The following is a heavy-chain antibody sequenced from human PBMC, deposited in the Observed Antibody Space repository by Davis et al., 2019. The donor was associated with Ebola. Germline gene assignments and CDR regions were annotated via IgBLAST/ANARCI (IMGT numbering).Heavy chain of an antibody. CDR3: ARGWDGDYQFDY. CDR1: GDSISSSRVY. V-gene: IGHV4-39*02. J-gene: IGHJ4*01. Sequence: SETLSLTCTVSGDSISSSRVYWAWIRQPPGKGLEYIGSIYSSRTSYYNRSLRSRVTISVDTSKNQVFLKLTSMTAADTAIYYCARGWDGDYQFDYWGQGTLVTVSS. CDR2: IYSSRTS. D-gene: IGHD4-17*01.